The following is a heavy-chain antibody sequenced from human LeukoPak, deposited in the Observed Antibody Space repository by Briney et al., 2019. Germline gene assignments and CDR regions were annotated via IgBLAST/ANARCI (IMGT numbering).Heavy chain of an antibody. V-gene: IGHV4-59*01. D-gene: IGHD5-18*01. Sequence: PSETLSLTCTVSGGSISSYYWSWIRQPPGKGLEWIGYIYYSGSTNYNPSLKSRVTISVDTSKNQFSLKLSSVTAADTAVYYCASLGVAGYSYGDDYRGQGTLVTVSS. CDR1: GGSISSYY. J-gene: IGHJ4*02. CDR2: IYYSGST. CDR3: ASLGVAGYSYGDDY.